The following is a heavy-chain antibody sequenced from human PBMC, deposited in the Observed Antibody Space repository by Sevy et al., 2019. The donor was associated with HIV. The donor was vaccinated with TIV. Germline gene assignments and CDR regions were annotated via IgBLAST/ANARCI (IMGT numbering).Heavy chain of an antibody. CDR1: GGSITSLY. Sequence: SETLSLTCTVSGGSITSLYWNWIRQPLGKGLEWIANIYYNGHINYSPSLKSRVTLSLDTSKNQFALRLSSVTAADTAMYYCAGENAWGRGYSWGQGTLVTVSS. J-gene: IGHJ4*02. V-gene: IGHV4-59*08. CDR2: IYYNGHI. D-gene: IGHD1-26*01. CDR3: AGENAWGRGYS.